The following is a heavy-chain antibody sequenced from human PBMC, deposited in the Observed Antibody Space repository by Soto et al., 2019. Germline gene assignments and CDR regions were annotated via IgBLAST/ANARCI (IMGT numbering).Heavy chain of an antibody. V-gene: IGHV3-23*01. CDR3: SKVSGVLDVDV. Sequence: PGGSLRLSCAASGFTFSSFAMSWVRQAPGKGLEWVSALSGSGGTTYYADSVKGRFTISRDNSKNTLYLQMNSLRAEDTAVYYCSKVSGVLDVDVWGKGTTVTVSS. CDR2: LSGSGGTT. CDR1: GFTFSSFA. D-gene: IGHD3-10*01. J-gene: IGHJ6*04.